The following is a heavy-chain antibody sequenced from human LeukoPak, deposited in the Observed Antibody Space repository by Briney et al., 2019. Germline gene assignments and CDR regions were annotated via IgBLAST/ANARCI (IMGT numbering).Heavy chain of an antibody. J-gene: IGHJ6*03. CDR1: YGSINSASYY. CDR3: ATQGYYYYYMDV. V-gene: IGHV4-39*01. CDR2: IYYSGST. Sequence: SETLSLTCIVSYGSINSASYYWGWIRQPPGKGLEWIGSIYYSGSTYYNPSLKSRVTISVDTSENQFSLRLSSVTAADTAVYYCATQGYYYYYMDVWGKGTTVTVSS.